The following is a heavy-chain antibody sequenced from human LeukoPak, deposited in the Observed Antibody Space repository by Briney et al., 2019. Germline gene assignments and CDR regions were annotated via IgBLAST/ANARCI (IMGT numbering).Heavy chain of an antibody. CDR1: GFSVSNNY. D-gene: IGHD1-26*01. CDR2: GGGST. CDR3: TRDRDSGSHYGY. Sequence: GGSLRLSCAGSGFSVSNNYMSWVRQAPGKGLEWVSVGGGSTYYADSVKGRFTISRDNSKNTLYPQMNSLRAEDTAVYYCTRDRDSGSHYGYWGQGTLVIVSS. V-gene: IGHV3-66*02. J-gene: IGHJ4*02.